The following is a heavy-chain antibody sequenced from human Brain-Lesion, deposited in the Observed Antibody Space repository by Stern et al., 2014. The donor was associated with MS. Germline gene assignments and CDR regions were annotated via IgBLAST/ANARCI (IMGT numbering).Heavy chain of an antibody. CDR2: MNPYSGNT. J-gene: IGHJ4*02. Sequence: VQLVQSGAEVKKPGASVKVSCKASGYTFSRYDITWVRQASGHGLEWMGWMNPYSGNTGYAQKFQGSVSMTSDPSISTVYMELTSLTSDDTAVYFCARAVRNQLLSEYWGQGTLVTVSS. V-gene: IGHV1-8*01. CDR1: GYTFSRYD. CDR3: ARAVRNQLLSEY. D-gene: IGHD2-2*01.